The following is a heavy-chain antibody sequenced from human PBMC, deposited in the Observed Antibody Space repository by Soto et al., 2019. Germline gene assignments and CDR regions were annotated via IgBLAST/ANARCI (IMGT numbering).Heavy chain of an antibody. CDR2: INSDGSST. CDR3: ARAYYYDSSGYYHDAFDI. Sequence: GGSLRLSCAASGFTFSSYWMHWVRQAPGKGLVWVSRINSDGSSTSYADSVKGRFTISRDNAKNTLYLQMNSLRAEDTAVYYCARAYYYDSSGYYHDAFDIWGQGTMVTVSS. CDR1: GFTFSSYW. V-gene: IGHV3-74*01. J-gene: IGHJ3*02. D-gene: IGHD3-22*01.